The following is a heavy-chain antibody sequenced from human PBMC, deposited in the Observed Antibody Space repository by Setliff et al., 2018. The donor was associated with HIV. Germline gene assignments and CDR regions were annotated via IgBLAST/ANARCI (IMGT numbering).Heavy chain of an antibody. D-gene: IGHD3-16*01. CDR3: ARRTFGSGRIDP. CDR2: IHTTGST. V-gene: IGHV4-61*09. CDR1: GDSISSGSYY. Sequence: SDTLSLTCSVSGDSISSGSYYWSWIRLPAGKGLEWIGQIHTTGSTNYNPSLKSRLTISIDTSKNQFSLNLDSVTTTDTAVYYCARRTFGSGRIDPWGQGTLVTVSS. J-gene: IGHJ5*02.